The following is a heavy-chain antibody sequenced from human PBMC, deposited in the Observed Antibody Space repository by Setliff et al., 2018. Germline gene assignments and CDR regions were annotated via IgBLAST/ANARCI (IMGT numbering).Heavy chain of an antibody. CDR3: AREHQLGNAFDI. CDR2: INHSGST. Sequence: SETLSLTCAVYGGSFSVYYWSWIRQPPGKGLEWIGEINHSGSTNYNPSLKSRVTISVDTSKNQFSLNVNSVTAADTAVYYCAREHQLGNAFDIWGQGTMVTVSS. D-gene: IGHD7-27*01. V-gene: IGHV4-34*01. J-gene: IGHJ3*02. CDR1: GGSFSVYY.